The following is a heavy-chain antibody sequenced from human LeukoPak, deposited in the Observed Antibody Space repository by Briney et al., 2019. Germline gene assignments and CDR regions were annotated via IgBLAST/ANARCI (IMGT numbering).Heavy chain of an antibody. CDR1: GFTFSSYA. J-gene: IGHJ6*03. CDR3: AKPPPRGPNSSSKRGAYYYYYMDV. CDR2: SSGSGGST. Sequence: GGSLRLSCAASGFTFSSYAMSWVRQAPGKGLEWVSASSGSGGSTYYADSVKGRFTISRDNSKNTLYLQMNSLRAEDTAVYYCAKPPPRGPNSSSKRGAYYYYYMDVWGKGTTVTVSS. D-gene: IGHD6-13*01. V-gene: IGHV3-23*01.